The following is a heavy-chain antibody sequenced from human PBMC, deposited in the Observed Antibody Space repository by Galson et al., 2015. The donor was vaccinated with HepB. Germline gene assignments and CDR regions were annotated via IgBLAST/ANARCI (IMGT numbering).Heavy chain of an antibody. CDR2: IYTSGST. CDR1: GGSISSGSYY. J-gene: IGHJ4*02. CDR3: ARDRDYFDY. Sequence: TLSLTCTVSGGSISSGSYYWSWIRQPAGKGLEWIGRIYTSGSTNYNPSLKSRVTISVDTSKNQFSLKLSSVTAADTAVYYCARDRDYFDYWGQGTLVTVSS. V-gene: IGHV4-61*02.